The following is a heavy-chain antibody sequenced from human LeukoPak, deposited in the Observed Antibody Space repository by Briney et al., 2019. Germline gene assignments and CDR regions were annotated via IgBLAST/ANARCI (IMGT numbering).Heavy chain of an antibody. V-gene: IGHV3-53*01. J-gene: IGHJ5*02. CDR1: GFTVSSNY. CDR2: IYSGGTS. Sequence: GGSLRLSCTASGFTVSSNYMNWVRQAPGKGLEWVSIIYSGGTSYYTDSVKGRFTISRDNSKNTLYLQMNSLRAEDTAVYYCARGYCSGGSCHPGWFDPWGQGTLVTVSS. D-gene: IGHD2-15*01. CDR3: ARGYCSGGSCHPGWFDP.